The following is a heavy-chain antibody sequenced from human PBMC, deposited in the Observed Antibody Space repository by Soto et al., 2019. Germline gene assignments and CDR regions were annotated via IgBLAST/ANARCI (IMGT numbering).Heavy chain of an antibody. D-gene: IGHD3-3*01. Sequence: ELKLEQSGPEVKKPGESLRISCKGSGYRFSSYWVGWVRQKAGEGLEWMGMLHPDDPDLIYSSSFQGQVTISADRSISTAYLQWSSLKTSDSAMYYCASPITIFGLIFLWGQGTLVTVSS. CDR3: ASPITIFGLIFL. CDR1: GYRFSSYW. CDR2: LHPDDPDL. J-gene: IGHJ1*01. V-gene: IGHV5-51*01.